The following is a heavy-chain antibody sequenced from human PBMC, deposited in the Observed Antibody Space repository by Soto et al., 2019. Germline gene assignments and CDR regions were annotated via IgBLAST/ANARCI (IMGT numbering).Heavy chain of an antibody. CDR2: IWYDGSNK. Sequence: QVQLVESGGGVVQPGRSLRLSCAASGFTFSSYGMHWVRQAPGKGLEWVAVIWYDGSNKYYADSVKGRFTISRDNSKNTLYLQMNSLRAEDTAVYYCARGVRDGYNPGGYWVQGTLVTVSS. D-gene: IGHD5-12*01. J-gene: IGHJ4*02. CDR3: ARGVRDGYNPGGY. CDR1: GFTFSSYG. V-gene: IGHV3-33*01.